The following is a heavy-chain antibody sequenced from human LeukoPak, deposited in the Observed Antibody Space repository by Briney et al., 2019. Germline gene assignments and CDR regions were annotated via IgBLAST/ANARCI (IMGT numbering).Heavy chain of an antibody. D-gene: IGHD4-23*01. V-gene: IGHV1-2*02. CDR3: TRETGGSTLVTLPSDN. J-gene: IGHJ4*02. Sequence: GASVKVSCKVSGYTFIGYHIHWVRQAPGQGLEWMGWINPNSGGTNYAQKFQGRVTMTRDRSISTAYMELNWLTSDDTAVYYCTRETGGSTLVTLPSDNWGQGTPVTVSS. CDR2: INPNSGGT. CDR1: GYTFIGYH.